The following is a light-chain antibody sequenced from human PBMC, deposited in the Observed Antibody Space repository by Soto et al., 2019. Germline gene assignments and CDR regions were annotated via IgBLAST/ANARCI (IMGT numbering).Light chain of an antibody. V-gene: IGLV2-11*01. CDR2: DVS. J-gene: IGLJ2*01. CDR1: TSDVGSYNY. Sequence: QSALTQPRSVSGSPGESVTISCSGTTSDVGSYNYVSWYQQYPGKAPKVMIYDVSERPSEVPVRFSGSKSGNTASLTISGLQAEGEAEYFCCSYSRSDSLLFGGGTKLTVL. CDR3: CSYSRSDSLL.